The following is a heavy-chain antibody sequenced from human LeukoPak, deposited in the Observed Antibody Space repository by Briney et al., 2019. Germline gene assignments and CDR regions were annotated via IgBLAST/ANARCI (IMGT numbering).Heavy chain of an antibody. V-gene: IGHV1-18*01. Sequence: ASVKVSCKASGYTFTSYGTSWVRQAPGQGLEWMGWISAYNGNTNYAQKLQGRVTMTTDTSTSTAYMELRSLRSDDTAVYYCARVRDDYYGSGSYWFDYWGQGTLVTVSS. D-gene: IGHD3-10*01. CDR1: GYTFTSYG. CDR3: ARVRDDYYGSGSYWFDY. J-gene: IGHJ4*02. CDR2: ISAYNGNT.